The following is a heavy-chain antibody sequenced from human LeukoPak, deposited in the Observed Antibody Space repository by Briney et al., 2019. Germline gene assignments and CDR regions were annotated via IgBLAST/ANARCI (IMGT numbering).Heavy chain of an antibody. CDR1: GYTLTEIS. J-gene: IGHJ4*02. Sequence: GASVKVSCKVSGYTLTEISMHWVRQGPGKGLEWMGGFDPEDGETIYAQKYQGRVTMTEDTSTDTAYMELSSLRSEDTAVYYCATGYVVQGVSFDYWGQGTLVTVSS. D-gene: IGHD3-10*01. CDR3: ATGYVVQGVSFDY. V-gene: IGHV1-24*01. CDR2: FDPEDGET.